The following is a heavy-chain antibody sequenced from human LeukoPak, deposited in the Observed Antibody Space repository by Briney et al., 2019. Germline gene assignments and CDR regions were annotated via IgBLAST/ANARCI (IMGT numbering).Heavy chain of an antibody. CDR2: IRYDGSNK. V-gene: IGHV3-30*02. CDR1: GFTFSSYG. J-gene: IGHJ4*02. Sequence: GGSLRLSCAASGFTFSSYGMHWGRQAPGKGLEWVAFIRYDGSNKYYADSVKGRFTISRDNSKNTLYLQMNSLRAEDTAVYYCAKGHDYYDSSGYYYGDYWGQGTLVTVSS. CDR3: AKGHDYYDSSGYYYGDY. D-gene: IGHD3-22*01.